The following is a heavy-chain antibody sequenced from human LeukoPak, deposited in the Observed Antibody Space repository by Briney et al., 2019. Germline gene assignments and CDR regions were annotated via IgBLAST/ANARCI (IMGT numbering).Heavy chain of an antibody. J-gene: IGHJ6*02. CDR1: GFTFSDYY. V-gene: IGHV3-11*01. CDR2: ISSSGSTI. D-gene: IGHD6-13*01. CDR3: ARDLVGGIAAAGTYYYYYYGMDV. Sequence: GGSLRLSCAASGFTFSDYYMSWIRQAPGKGLEWVSYISSSGSTIYYADSVKGRFTISRDNSKNTLYLQMNSLRAEDTAVYYCARDLVGGIAAAGTYYYYYYGMDVWGQGTTVTVSS.